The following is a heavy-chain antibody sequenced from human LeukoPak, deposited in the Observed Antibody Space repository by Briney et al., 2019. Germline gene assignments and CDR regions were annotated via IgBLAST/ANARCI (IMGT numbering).Heavy chain of an antibody. V-gene: IGHV3-43*01. CDR2: ICWDGGGT. Sequence: QSGGSLRLSCAASGFSFDDYTMYWGCQAPGKGLGWVSLICWDGGGTYYADSVKSRFTISRDNSTNTRYLQMCSLRTQHTALYNCAKDIGTNPGTNYFDNCGQGDPWSASP. CDR3: AKDIGTNPGTNYFDN. D-gene: IGHD1-1*01. CDR1: GFSFDDYT. J-gene: IGHJ4*02.